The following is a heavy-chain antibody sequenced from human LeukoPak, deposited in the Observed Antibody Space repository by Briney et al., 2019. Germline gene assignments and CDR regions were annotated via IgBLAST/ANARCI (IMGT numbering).Heavy chain of an antibody. CDR3: ARDREVGIAAAGTSNDY. D-gene: IGHD6-13*01. V-gene: IGHV3-21*01. CDR2: ISSSSSYI. J-gene: IGHJ4*02. Sequence: GGSLRLSCAASGFTFSSYSMNWVRQAPGKGLEWVSSISSSSSYIYYADSVKGRFTISRDNAKNSLYLQMNSLRAEDTAVYYCARDREVGIAAAGTSNDYWGQGTLVTVSS. CDR1: GFTFSSYS.